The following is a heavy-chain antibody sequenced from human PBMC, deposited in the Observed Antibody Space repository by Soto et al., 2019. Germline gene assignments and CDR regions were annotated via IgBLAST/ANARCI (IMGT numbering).Heavy chain of an antibody. V-gene: IGHV1-2*02. D-gene: IGHD1-20*01. Sequence: QVQLVQSGAEVKKPGASVKVSCKASGYTFIGYYMHWVRQAPGQGLEWMGWINPNSGGTNYAQKFQGRGTMTRDTSISTAYIELISLRSDDTAVYYCARDAGAYNWNDVGYWGQGTLVTVSS. CDR2: INPNSGGT. CDR3: ARDAGAYNWNDVGY. CDR1: GYTFIGYY. J-gene: IGHJ4*02.